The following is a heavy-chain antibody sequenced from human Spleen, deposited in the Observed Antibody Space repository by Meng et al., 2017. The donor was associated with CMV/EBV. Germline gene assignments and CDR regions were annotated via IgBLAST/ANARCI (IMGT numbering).Heavy chain of an antibody. CDR1: GGSINSGDYY. V-gene: IGHV4-30-4*01. Sequence: QVRLQVSGPGLVKPSPXLSLTCTVSGGSINSGDYYWSWIRQPPGKGLEWIGYIYYTGGTYYNPSLKSRVTISMDTSKNQFSLRLSSVTAADTAVYYCARNYSFDYWGQGTLVTVSS. J-gene: IGHJ4*02. CDR3: ARNYSFDY. CDR2: IYYTGGT.